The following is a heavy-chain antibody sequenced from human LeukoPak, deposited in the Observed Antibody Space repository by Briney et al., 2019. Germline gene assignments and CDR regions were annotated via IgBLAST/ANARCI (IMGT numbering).Heavy chain of an antibody. CDR3: AGHYGMDV. J-gene: IGHJ6*02. CDR1: GGSISSSYYY. V-gene: IGHV4-39*01. Sequence: SETLSLTCTVSGGSISSSYYYWGWIRQPPGKGLEWIGSIYYSGSTYYNPSLKSRVTISVDTSKNQFSLKLSSVTAADTAVYYCAGHYGMDVWGQGTTVTVSS. CDR2: IYYSGST.